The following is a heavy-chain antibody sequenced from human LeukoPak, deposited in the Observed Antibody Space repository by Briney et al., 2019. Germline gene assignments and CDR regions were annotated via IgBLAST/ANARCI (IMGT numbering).Heavy chain of an antibody. CDR3: ARGAYYYDSSGYKGAFDI. J-gene: IGHJ3*02. CDR1: GGSISSYY. D-gene: IGHD3-22*01. CDR2: IYTSGST. V-gene: IGHV4-4*07. Sequence: PSETLSLTCTVSGGSISSYYWSWIRQPAGKGLEWIGRIYTSGSTNYNPSLKSRVTMSVDTSKNQFSLKLSSVTAADTAVYYCARGAYYYDSSGYKGAFDIWGQGTMVTVSS.